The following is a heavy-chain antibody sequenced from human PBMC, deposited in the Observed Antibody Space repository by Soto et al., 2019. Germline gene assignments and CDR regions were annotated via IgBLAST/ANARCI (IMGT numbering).Heavy chain of an antibody. V-gene: IGHV3-30*18. CDR1: GFTFSSYG. Sequence: GGSLRLSCAASGFTFSSYGMHWVRQAPGKGLEWVAVISYDGSNKYYADSVKGRFTISRDNSKNTLYLQMNSLRAEDTAVYYCAKEVRYGSGSYYIPYYFDYWGQGTLVTVSS. D-gene: IGHD3-10*01. CDR3: AKEVRYGSGSYYIPYYFDY. J-gene: IGHJ4*02. CDR2: ISYDGSNK.